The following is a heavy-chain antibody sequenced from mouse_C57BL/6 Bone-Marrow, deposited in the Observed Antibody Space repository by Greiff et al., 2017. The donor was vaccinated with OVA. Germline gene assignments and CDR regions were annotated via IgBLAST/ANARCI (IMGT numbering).Heavy chain of an antibody. V-gene: IGHV1-53*01. CDR1: GYTFTSYW. Sequence: QVHVKQPGTELVKPGASVKLSCKASGYTFTSYWMHWVKQRPGQGLEWIGNINPSNGGTNYNEKFKSKATLTVDKSSSTAYMQLSSLTSEDSAVYYCARSDYSNFSWFAYWGQGTLVTVSA. D-gene: IGHD2-5*01. J-gene: IGHJ3*01. CDR3: ARSDYSNFSWFAY. CDR2: INPSNGGT.